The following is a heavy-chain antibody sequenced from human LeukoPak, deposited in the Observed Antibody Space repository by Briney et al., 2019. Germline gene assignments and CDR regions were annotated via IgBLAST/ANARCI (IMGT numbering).Heavy chain of an antibody. CDR1: GHTFTGFY. CDR2: INPNSGGT. J-gene: IGHJ4*02. Sequence: ASVKVSCKASGHTFTGFYIHWVRQAPGQGLEWMGWINPNSGGTNYAQKFQGRVTMTRDTSISTAYMELSRLRSDDTAVYYCASVAGTAGTFDYWGQGTLVTVSS. D-gene: IGHD6-19*01. V-gene: IGHV1-2*02. CDR3: ASVAGTAGTFDY.